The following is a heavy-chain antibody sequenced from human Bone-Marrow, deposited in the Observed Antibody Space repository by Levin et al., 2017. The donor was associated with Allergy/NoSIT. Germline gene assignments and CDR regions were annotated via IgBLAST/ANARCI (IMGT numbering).Heavy chain of an antibody. D-gene: IGHD1-14*01. CDR2: IYSGGDT. J-gene: IGHJ4*02. CDR1: GLTVSNNY. Sequence: GESLKISCVASGLTVSNNYMSWVRQAPGKGLEWVALIYSGGDTYYADSVKGRFTISRDSSKNTLYLQMNSLRTEDTAVYHCARNIPVTDLGFWGRGTLVTVSS. CDR3: ARNIPVTDLGF. V-gene: IGHV3-53*01.